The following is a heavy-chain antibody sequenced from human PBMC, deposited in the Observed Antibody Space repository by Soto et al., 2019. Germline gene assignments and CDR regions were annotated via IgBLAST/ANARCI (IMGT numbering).Heavy chain of an antibody. CDR3: ARDSSEDLNWLEY. Sequence: PGGSLRLSCAASVFTFSSHWMHCVRHFPGKGLVWISRINTDGSSTSYAGSVEGRFTISRDNAQNTLYLQMNSLRADDTAVYYCARDSSEDLNWLEYWGQGTLVTVSS. CDR2: INTDGSST. J-gene: IGHJ4*02. V-gene: IGHV3-74*01. CDR1: VFTFSSHW. D-gene: IGHD1-1*01.